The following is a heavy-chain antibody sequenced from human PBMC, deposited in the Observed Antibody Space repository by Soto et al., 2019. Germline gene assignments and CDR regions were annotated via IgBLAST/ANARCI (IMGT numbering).Heavy chain of an antibody. Sequence: EVQLVESGGGLVKPGGSLRLSCAASGFTLSSFSMNWVRQAPGKGLEWVSSISSSSSFIYQADSVKGRFTISRDNAKDSLYLQMNSLRAEDTAVYYCARDRDWYFDLWGRGSLVTVS. J-gene: IGHJ2*01. CDR2: ISSSSSFI. V-gene: IGHV3-21*01. CDR1: GFTLSSFS. CDR3: ARDRDWYFDL. D-gene: IGHD3-10*01.